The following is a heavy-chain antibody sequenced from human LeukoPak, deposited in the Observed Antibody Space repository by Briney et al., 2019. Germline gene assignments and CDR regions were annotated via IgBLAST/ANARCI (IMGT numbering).Heavy chain of an antibody. J-gene: IGHJ4*02. V-gene: IGHV1-58*01. CDR1: GFTFTSSA. Sequence: SVKVSCKASGFTFTSSAVQWVRQARGQRLEWIGWIVVGSGNTNYAQKFQERVTITRDMSTSTAYMELSSLRSEDTAVYCCAADTSLYSSGWYSGTVDYWGQGTLVTVSS. D-gene: IGHD6-19*01. CDR2: IVVGSGNT. CDR3: AADTSLYSSGWYSGTVDY.